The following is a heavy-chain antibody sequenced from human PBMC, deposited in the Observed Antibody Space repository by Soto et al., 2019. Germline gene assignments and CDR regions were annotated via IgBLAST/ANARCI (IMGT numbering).Heavy chain of an antibody. CDR2: IYFSGST. J-gene: IGHJ6*02. D-gene: IGHD3-3*01. CDR3: ARTSLTIFGPSNDYYGMGV. CDR1: GGSFSSYY. Sequence: SETLSLTCTVSGGSFSSYYWSWIRQPPGKGLDLIGYIYFSGSTNYNPSLKSRVSITVDTSKNHFSLNLASVSAEDTAVYYCARTSLTIFGPSNDYYGMGVWGRGTTVTVS. V-gene: IGHV4-59*08.